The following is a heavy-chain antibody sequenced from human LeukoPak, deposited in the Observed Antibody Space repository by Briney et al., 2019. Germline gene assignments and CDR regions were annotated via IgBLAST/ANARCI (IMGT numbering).Heavy chain of an antibody. CDR2: IYYSGST. V-gene: IGHV4-31*03. D-gene: IGHD6-13*01. CDR1: GGPISSGGYY. Sequence: SETLSLTCTVSGGPISSGGYYWSWIRQHPGGGLEWIGYIYYSGSTYYNPSLKSRVTISVHTSKSQFSLKLISVTAADTAVYYCAIDWIAAAGTCFDYWYFDLWGRGTLVTVSS. J-gene: IGHJ2*01. CDR3: AIDWIAAAGTCFDYWYFDL.